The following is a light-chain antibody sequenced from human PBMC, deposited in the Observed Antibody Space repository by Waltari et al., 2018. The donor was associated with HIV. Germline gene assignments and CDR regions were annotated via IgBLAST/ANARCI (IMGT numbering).Light chain of an antibody. CDR2: DVS. CDR1: SSDVGGYKY. CDR3: CSSAGSYTWV. V-gene: IGLV2-11*01. J-gene: IGLJ3*02. Sequence: QSALTQPRSVSGSPGQSVTISCTGTSSDVGGYKYVSWYQQHPGKAPKLMIYDVSKRPSGVPDRFSGSKSGNTASLTISGLQAEDEADYYCCSSAGSYTWVFGGGTKLTVL.